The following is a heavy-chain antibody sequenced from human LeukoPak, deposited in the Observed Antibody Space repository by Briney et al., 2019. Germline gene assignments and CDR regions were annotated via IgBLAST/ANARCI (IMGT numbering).Heavy chain of an antibody. CDR3: AKERGNYFDY. CDR2: INQDGSEK. V-gene: IGHV3-7*05. J-gene: IGHJ4*02. D-gene: IGHD3-10*01. Sequence: GGSLRLSCAASGFSFSRSWMTWVRQAPGKGLEWVANINQDGSEKYYVDSVKGRFTISRDNAKNSLDLQMSGLRAEDTAVYYCAKERGNYFDYWGQGILVTVSS. CDR1: GFSFSRSW.